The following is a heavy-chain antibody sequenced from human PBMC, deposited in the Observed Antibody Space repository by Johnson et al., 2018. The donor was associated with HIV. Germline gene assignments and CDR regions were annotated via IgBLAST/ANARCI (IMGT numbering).Heavy chain of an antibody. Sequence: QVQLVESGGGVVRPGGSLRLSCAASGFTFDDYGMSWVRQVPWTGLEWVVVIIYDGSNKYFANSVQGRSTISRNNSKNTLYLQMNSLRAEDMAVNYCARERYGSQAIDAFDIWGQGTMVTVSS. CDR1: GFTFDDYG. V-gene: IGHV3-30*03. J-gene: IGHJ3*02. CDR3: ARERYGSQAIDAFDI. D-gene: IGHD2-15*01. CDR2: IIYDGSNK.